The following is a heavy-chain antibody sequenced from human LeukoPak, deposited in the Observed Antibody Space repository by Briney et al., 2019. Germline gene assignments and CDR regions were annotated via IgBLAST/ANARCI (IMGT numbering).Heavy chain of an antibody. V-gene: IGHV3-23*01. D-gene: IGHD3-22*01. CDR3: AKDQSYYDTSAYYDY. CDR1: GFTFSSYA. Sequence: PGVSLTLSCAASGFTFSSYAMSWVRQAPGKGLEWVSAISGSGGSTYYADSVKGRFTISRDNSKNTLYLQMNSLRAEDTAVYYCAKDQSYYDTSAYYDYWGQGTLVTVSS. CDR2: ISGSGGST. J-gene: IGHJ4*02.